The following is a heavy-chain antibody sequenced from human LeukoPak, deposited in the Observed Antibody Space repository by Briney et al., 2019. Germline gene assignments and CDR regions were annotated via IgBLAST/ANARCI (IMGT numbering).Heavy chain of an antibody. Sequence: GGPLRLSCAASGFTFSTYAMHWVRQAPGKGLEWVAVISYDGSNIYYADSVKGRFTISRDNSKNTLYLQMNSLRAEDTAFYYCARDLRKLRYFDYWGQGTLVTVSS. J-gene: IGHJ4*02. V-gene: IGHV3-30*04. CDR1: GFTFSTYA. D-gene: IGHD1-26*01. CDR2: ISYDGSNI. CDR3: ARDLRKLRYFDY.